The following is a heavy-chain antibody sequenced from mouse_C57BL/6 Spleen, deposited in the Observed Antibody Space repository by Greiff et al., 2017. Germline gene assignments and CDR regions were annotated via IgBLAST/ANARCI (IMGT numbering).Heavy chain of an antibody. CDR2: ISDGGSYT. V-gene: IGHV5-4*01. CDR1: GFTFSSYA. Sequence: EVQLQQSGGGLVKPGGSLKLSCAASGFTFSSYAMSWVRQTPEKRLEWVATISDGGSYTYYPDNVKGRFTISRDNAKNNLYLQMSHLKSEGTAMYYWARDGGDYDGGYAMDYWGQGTSVTVSS. CDR3: ARDGGDYDGGYAMDY. J-gene: IGHJ4*01. D-gene: IGHD2-4*01.